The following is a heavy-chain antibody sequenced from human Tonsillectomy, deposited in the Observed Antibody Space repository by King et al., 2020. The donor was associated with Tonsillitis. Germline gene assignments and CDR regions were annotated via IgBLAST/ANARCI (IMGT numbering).Heavy chain of an antibody. CDR2: IYPTDSDT. Sequence: VQLVESGAEVKKPGQSLKISCKGSGYTFSNYWIAWVRQMPGKGLEWMGIIYPTDSDTRYSPSFQGQVTISADTSISTSYLQWSSLKASDTAIYYCARGPYSYGHPSRFEYWGQGTLVTVSS. V-gene: IGHV5-51*01. D-gene: IGHD5-18*01. J-gene: IGHJ4*02. CDR3: ARGPYSYGHPSRFEY. CDR1: GYTFSNYW.